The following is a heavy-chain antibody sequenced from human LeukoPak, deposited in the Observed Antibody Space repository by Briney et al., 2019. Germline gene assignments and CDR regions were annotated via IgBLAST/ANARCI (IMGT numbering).Heavy chain of an antibody. J-gene: IGHJ5*02. CDR1: GGSFSGYY. V-gene: IGHV4-34*01. CDR3: ARSPEGGGYDWFDP. D-gene: IGHD5-12*01. Sequence: MSSETLSLTRAVYGGSFSGYYWSWIRQPPGKGLEWIGEINHSGSTNYNPSLKSRVTISVDTSKNQFSLKLSSVTAVDTAVYYCARSPEGGGYDWFDPWGQGTLVTVSS. CDR2: INHSGST.